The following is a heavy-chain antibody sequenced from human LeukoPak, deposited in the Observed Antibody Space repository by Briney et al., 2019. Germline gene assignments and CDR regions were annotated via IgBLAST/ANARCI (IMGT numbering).Heavy chain of an antibody. CDR1: GFTFGDYA. V-gene: IGHV3-49*03. Sequence: PGGSLRLSCTASGFTFGDYAMSWFRQAPGKGLEWVGFIRSKAYGGTTEYAASVKGRFTISRDNSKSTLYLQMNSLRAEDTAVYYCAKDSSGWSGDYWGQGTLVTVSS. J-gene: IGHJ4*02. CDR2: IRSKAYGGTT. CDR3: AKDSSGWSGDY. D-gene: IGHD6-19*01.